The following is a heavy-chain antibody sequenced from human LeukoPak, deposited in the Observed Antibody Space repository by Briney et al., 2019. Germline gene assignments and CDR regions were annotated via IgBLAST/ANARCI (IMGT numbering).Heavy chain of an antibody. CDR3: AREGDYPGSAFDI. D-gene: IGHD4-17*01. CDR1: GFTFSSYE. V-gene: IGHV3-48*03. CDR2: ISSSGGTI. J-gene: IGHJ3*02. Sequence: GGSLRLSCAASGFTFSSYEMNWVRQALGKGLEWVSYISSSGGTIYYADSLKGRFTISRDNAKNSLYLQMNGLRAEDTAVYYCAREGDYPGSAFDIWGQGTMVTVSS.